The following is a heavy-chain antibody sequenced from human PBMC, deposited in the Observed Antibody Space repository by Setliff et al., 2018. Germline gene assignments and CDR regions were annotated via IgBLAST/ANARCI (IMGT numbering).Heavy chain of an antibody. CDR3: ARGGIGFSEITIFGVALYWFDP. CDR2: INPSGGST. V-gene: IGHV1-46*01. D-gene: IGHD3-3*01. Sequence: ASVKVSCKASGYTFTRYYMHWVRQAPGQGLEWMGIINPSGGSTSYAQKFQGRVAMTRDTSTSTVYMELSSLRSEDTAVYYCARGGIGFSEITIFGVALYWFDPWGQGTLVTVAS. CDR1: GYTFTRYY. J-gene: IGHJ5*02.